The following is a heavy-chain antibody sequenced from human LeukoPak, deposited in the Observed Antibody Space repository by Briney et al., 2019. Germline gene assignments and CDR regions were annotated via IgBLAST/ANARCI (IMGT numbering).Heavy chain of an antibody. Sequence: SETLSLTCTVSGGSISNSSFYWGWIRQPPGKGLEWIGNIYYRGSTYYNSSLKSRVSISVDTSKNYFSLKVSSVTAADTAVYYCARLFLRFGEFSFAYWGQGTLVTVSS. CDR1: GGSISNSSFY. V-gene: IGHV4-39*02. D-gene: IGHD3-10*01. CDR3: ARLFLRFGEFSFAY. J-gene: IGHJ4*02. CDR2: IYYRGST.